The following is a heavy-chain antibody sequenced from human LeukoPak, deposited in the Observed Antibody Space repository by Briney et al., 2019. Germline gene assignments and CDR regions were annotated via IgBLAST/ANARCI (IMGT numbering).Heavy chain of an antibody. CDR2: MNPNSGNT. D-gene: IGHD6-19*01. V-gene: IGHV1-8*03. J-gene: IGHJ5*02. CDR3: ARGGRQSQNWFDP. CDR1: GYTFTSYD. Sequence: GASMKVSCKASGYTFTSYDINWVRQATGQGLEWMGWMNPNSGNTGYAQKFQGRVTITRNTSISTAYMELSSLRSEDTAVYYCARGGRQSQNWFDPWGQRTLVTVSS.